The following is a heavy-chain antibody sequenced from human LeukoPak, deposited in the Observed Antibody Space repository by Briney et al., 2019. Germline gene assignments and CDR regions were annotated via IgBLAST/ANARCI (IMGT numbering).Heavy chain of an antibody. J-gene: IGHJ3*02. Sequence: GGSLRLSCAASGFTFSNYAMSWVRQAPGKGLEWVSGISDSGGSTYYADSVKGRFTISRDNSKNTLYLQMNSLRAEDTAVYYCARGQRSMVVVPGLDAFDIWGQGTMVTVSS. V-gene: IGHV3-23*01. CDR3: ARGQRSMVVVPGLDAFDI. D-gene: IGHD2-2*01. CDR1: GFTFSNYA. CDR2: ISDSGGST.